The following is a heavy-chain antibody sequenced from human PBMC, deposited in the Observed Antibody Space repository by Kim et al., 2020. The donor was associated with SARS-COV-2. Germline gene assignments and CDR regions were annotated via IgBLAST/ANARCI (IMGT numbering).Heavy chain of an antibody. J-gene: IGHJ3*02. CDR2: LSWNSGVI. CDR1: GFTFGDFA. D-gene: IGHD6-6*01. Sequence: GGSLRLSCAASGFTFGDFAMHWVRQVPGKGLEWVSGLSWNSGVIGYADSVKGRFTISRHNAENSLYLQMNSLRAEDTAFYYCAKDLVSSSFRAFHIWGQGTMDTVPS. V-gene: IGHV3-9*01. CDR3: AKDLVSSSFRAFHI.